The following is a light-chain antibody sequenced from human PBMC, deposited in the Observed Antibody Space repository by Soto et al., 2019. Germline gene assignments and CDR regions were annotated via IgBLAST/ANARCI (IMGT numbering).Light chain of an antibody. V-gene: IGKV3-20*01. J-gene: IGKJ1*01. CDR3: QQYSSSRT. CDR1: QSVSSNH. Sequence: DILLKQSPCTLALSPGERATLYCRASQSVSSNHLAWYQQKPGQAPSLLIYGGSSRATGIPVRLSGSGSETDFTLTITRLEPEDFAMYYCQQYSSSRTFGQGTKGDIK. CDR2: GGS.